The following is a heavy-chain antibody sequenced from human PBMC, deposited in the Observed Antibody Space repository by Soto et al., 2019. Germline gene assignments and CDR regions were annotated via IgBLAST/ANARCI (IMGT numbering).Heavy chain of an antibody. J-gene: IGHJ3*02. CDR2: IGGGGEDT. CDR3: VKDRESYNSVWDPFDI. D-gene: IGHD1-26*01. Sequence: PGGSLRLSCAASGFIFSSYATSWVRQAPGKGLEWVSAIGGGGEDTYYADSVKGRFIISRDNSKDTLSLQMDSLRAEDTAIYYCVKDRESYNSVWDPFDIGGRGTMVTVSS. V-gene: IGHV3-23*01. CDR1: GFIFSSYA.